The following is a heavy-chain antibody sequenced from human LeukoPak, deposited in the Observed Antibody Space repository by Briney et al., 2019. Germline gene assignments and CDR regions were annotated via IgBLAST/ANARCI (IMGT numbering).Heavy chain of an antibody. Sequence: SETLSLTCTVSGGSISSYYWSWIRQPPGKGLEWIGYIYYSGSTNYNPSLKSRVTISVDTSKSQFSLKLSSVTAADTAVYYCAREAGYDILTGYYMVSYFDYWGQGTLVTVSS. CDR1: GGSISSYY. CDR3: AREAGYDILTGYYMVSYFDY. CDR2: IYYSGST. D-gene: IGHD3-9*01. J-gene: IGHJ4*02. V-gene: IGHV4-59*01.